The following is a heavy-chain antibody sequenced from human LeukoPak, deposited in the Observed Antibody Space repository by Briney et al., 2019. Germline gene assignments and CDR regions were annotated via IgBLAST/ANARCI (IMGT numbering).Heavy chain of an antibody. Sequence: SQTLSLTCTVSGASVCSGTYYWTWIRQHPGKGLEWIGYFSYTGSTYYNPSLRSRVTISLDTSKNQFSLKLSSVTTADTAVYYCARDDYNTNSGFDFWGQGTLVTVSS. CDR1: GASVCSGTYY. CDR2: FSYTGST. CDR3: ARDDYNTNSGFDF. V-gene: IGHV4-31*03. J-gene: IGHJ4*02. D-gene: IGHD4-11*01.